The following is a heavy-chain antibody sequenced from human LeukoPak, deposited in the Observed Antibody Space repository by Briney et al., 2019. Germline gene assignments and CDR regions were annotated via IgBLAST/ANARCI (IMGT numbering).Heavy chain of an antibody. V-gene: IGHV3-21*01. J-gene: IGHJ4*02. CDR3: ARDPIDGYNLIGVDY. Sequence: GGSLRLSCAASGFTFSSYSMNWVRQAPGKGLEWVSSISSSSSYIYYADSVKGRFTISRDNAKNSLYLQMNSLRAEDTAVYYCARDPIDGYNLIGVDYWGQGTLVTVSS. CDR2: ISSSSSYI. D-gene: IGHD5-24*01. CDR1: GFTFSSYS.